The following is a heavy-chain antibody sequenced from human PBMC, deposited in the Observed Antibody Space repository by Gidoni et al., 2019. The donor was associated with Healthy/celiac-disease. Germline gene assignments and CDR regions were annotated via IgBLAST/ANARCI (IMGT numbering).Heavy chain of an antibody. CDR2: IRSKANSYAT. CDR1: GFTFSGSA. Sequence: EVQLVESGGGLVQPGGSLKLSCAASGFTFSGSAMHWVRQASGKGLEWVGRIRSKANSYATAYAASVKGRFTISRDDSKNTAYLQMNSLKTEDTAVYYCTRGIAVAGKPFDYWGQGTLVTVSS. J-gene: IGHJ4*02. D-gene: IGHD6-19*01. V-gene: IGHV3-73*02. CDR3: TRGIAVAGKPFDY.